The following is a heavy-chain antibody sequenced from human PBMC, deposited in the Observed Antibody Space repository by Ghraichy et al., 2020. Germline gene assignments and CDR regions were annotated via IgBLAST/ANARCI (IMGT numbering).Heavy chain of an antibody. Sequence: GSLSLTCTVSGGSISSSSYYWGWIRQPPGKGLEWIGSIYYSGSTYYNPSLKSRVTISVDTSKNQFSLKLSSVTAADTAVYYCARLGKGGSYGDYWGQGTLVTVSS. CDR3: ARLGKGGSYGDY. J-gene: IGHJ4*02. CDR2: IYYSGST. V-gene: IGHV4-39*01. CDR1: GGSISSSSYY. D-gene: IGHD1-26*01.